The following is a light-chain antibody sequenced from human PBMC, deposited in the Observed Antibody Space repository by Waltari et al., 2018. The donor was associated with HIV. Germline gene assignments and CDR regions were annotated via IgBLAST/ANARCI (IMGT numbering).Light chain of an antibody. CDR2: ENN. J-gene: IGLJ2*01. CDR1: SSNIGNNY. CDR3: QSYDVSLSGSI. V-gene: IGLV1-51*02. Sequence: QSVLTQPPSVSAAPGQKVTISCSGSSSNIGNNYVSWYQQLPGTAPKLLIYENNKRPSGIPDRFSDFKSGTSASLAITGLQTEDEADYYCQSYDVSLSGSIFGGGTKLTVL.